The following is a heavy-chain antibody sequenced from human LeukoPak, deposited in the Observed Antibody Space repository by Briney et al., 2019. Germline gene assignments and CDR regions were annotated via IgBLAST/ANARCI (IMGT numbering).Heavy chain of an antibody. CDR2: ISGSGGST. J-gene: IGHJ4*02. V-gene: IGHV3-23*01. CDR3: ANLRTPYYDILTGYYNYFDY. Sequence: PGGSLRLSCAASGFTFSSYAMSWVRQAPGKGLEWVSAISGSGGSTYYADSVKGRFTISRDNSKNTLYLQMNSLRAEDTAVYYCANLRTPYYDILTGYYNYFDYWGQGTLVTVSS. CDR1: GFTFSSYA. D-gene: IGHD3-9*01.